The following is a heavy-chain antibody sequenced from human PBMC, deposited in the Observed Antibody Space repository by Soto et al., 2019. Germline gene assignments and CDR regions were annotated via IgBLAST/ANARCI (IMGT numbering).Heavy chain of an antibody. CDR1: GGSISSSSYY. V-gene: IGHV4-39*01. CDR2: IYYSGST. Sequence: QLQLQESGPGLVKPSETLSLTCTVSGGSISSSSYYWGWIRQPPGKGLEWIGSIYYSGSTYYNPSLKSRVTISVDTSKNQFPLKLSSVTAADTAVYYCARHSIAAAGYYFDYWGQGTLVTVSS. D-gene: IGHD6-13*01. CDR3: ARHSIAAAGYYFDY. J-gene: IGHJ4*02.